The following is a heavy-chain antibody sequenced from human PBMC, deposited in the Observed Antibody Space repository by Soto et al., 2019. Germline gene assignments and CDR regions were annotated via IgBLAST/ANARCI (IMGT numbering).Heavy chain of an antibody. J-gene: IGHJ5*02. CDR2: IYYSGST. D-gene: IGHD1-7*01. CDR1: GGSISSYY. V-gene: IGHV4-59*01. Sequence: SETLSLTCTVSGGSISSYYWSWIRQPPGKGLEWIGYIYYSGSTNYNPSLKSRVTISVDTSKNQFSLKLSSVTAADTAVYYCARARITGTTSWFDPWGQGTLVTVSS. CDR3: ARARITGTTSWFDP.